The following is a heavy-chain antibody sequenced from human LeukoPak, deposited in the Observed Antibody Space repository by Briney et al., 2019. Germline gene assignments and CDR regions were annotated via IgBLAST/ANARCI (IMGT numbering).Heavy chain of an antibody. CDR2: ISSSSSYI. V-gene: IGHV3-21*01. D-gene: IGHD6-13*01. J-gene: IGHJ4*02. Sequence: GGSLRLSCAASGFTSSSYSMNWVRQAPGKGLEWVSSISSSSSYIYYADSVKGRFTISRDNAKNSLYLQMNSLRAEDTAVYYCARGAAGSYSGIDYWGQGTLVTASS. CDR3: ARGAAGSYSGIDY. CDR1: GFTSSSYS.